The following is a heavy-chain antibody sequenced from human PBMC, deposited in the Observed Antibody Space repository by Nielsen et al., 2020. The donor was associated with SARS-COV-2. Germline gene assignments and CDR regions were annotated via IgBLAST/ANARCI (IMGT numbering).Heavy chain of an antibody. V-gene: IGHV1-8*01. Sequence: ASVNVSFKASGYTFTSYDINWVRQATGQGLEWMGWMNPNSGNTGYAQKFQGRVTMTRNTSISTAYMELSSLRSEDTAVYYWARGLLYGGGGPGQGYWGQGTLVTVSS. CDR1: GYTFTSYD. CDR3: ARGLLYGGGGPGQGY. J-gene: IGHJ4*02. CDR2: MNPNSGNT. D-gene: IGHD2-21*01.